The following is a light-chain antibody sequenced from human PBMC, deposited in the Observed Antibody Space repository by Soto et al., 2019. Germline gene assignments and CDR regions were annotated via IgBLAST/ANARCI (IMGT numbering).Light chain of an antibody. Sequence: QSVLTQPPSVSGAPGQRVTISCTGSSSNLGAGYDVHWYQHLPGTAPKLLIYANGNRSSGVPDRFSGSKSGTSASLAITGLQSEDEADYYCQYYDSSLNKVFGTGTKDTVL. CDR1: SSNLGAGYD. CDR2: ANG. J-gene: IGLJ1*01. CDR3: QYYDSSLNKV. V-gene: IGLV1-40*01.